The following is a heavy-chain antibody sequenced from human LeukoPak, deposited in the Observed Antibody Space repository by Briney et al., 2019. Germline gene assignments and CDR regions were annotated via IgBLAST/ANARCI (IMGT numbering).Heavy chain of an antibody. Sequence: GRSLRLSCAASGFTFNDYYMSCIRHAPGKGLEWVSYIGSSGSPIYYADYVKGRFTISRDNGKNSLYLQMNSLRAEDTAIYYCARDQKVLSGTYCHYMDVWGKGTTVIVS. CDR1: GFTFNDYY. V-gene: IGHV3-11*01. J-gene: IGHJ6*03. CDR2: IGSSGSPI. D-gene: IGHD1-7*01. CDR3: ARDQKVLSGTYCHYMDV.